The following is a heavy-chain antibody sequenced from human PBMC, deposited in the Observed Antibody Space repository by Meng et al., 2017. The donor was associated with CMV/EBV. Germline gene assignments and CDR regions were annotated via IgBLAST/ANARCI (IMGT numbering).Heavy chain of an antibody. J-gene: IGHJ4*02. CDR3: ARDRFPGSSWYKY. D-gene: IGHD6-13*01. CDR1: GYTFTGYY. Sequence: ASVKVSCKASGYTFTGYYMHWVRQAPGQGLEWMGWINPNSGGTNYAQKFQGRVTMTRDTSISTAYMELSRLRSDDTAVYYCARDRFPGSSWYKYWGQGTLVTVSS. V-gene: IGHV1-2*02. CDR2: INPNSGGT.